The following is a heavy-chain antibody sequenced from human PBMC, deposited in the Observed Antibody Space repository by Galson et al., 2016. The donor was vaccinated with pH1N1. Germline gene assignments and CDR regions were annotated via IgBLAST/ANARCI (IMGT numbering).Heavy chain of an antibody. D-gene: IGHD2-15*01. CDR1: GYSISNGYY. CDR3: ARNIGYSRGYYFDF. CDR2: VYPGGHT. J-gene: IGHJ4*02. V-gene: IGHV4-38-2*02. Sequence: LSLTCNVSGYSISNGYYWGWVRQPPGKGLEWIGSVYPGGHTYYTPSLQSRGTVSVETSKNQFSLTLTSVTAADTAVYYCARNIGYSRGYYFDFWGQGTLLTVSS.